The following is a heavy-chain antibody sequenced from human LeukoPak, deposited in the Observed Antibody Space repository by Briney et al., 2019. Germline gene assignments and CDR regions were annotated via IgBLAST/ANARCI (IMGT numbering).Heavy chain of an antibody. CDR2: VSGSGRGENT. CDR3: AKDRHAPGRYCSSTSCFPFDS. J-gene: IGHJ5*01. Sequence: GGSLRLSCAASGFTFSSSAMSWVRQAPGKGLEWVSNVSGSGRGENTYYADSVKGRFTISRDNSKNTLILQMNSLRAEDTAGYYCAKDRHAPGRYCSSTSCFPFDSWGQGTLVTVSS. V-gene: IGHV3-23*01. D-gene: IGHD2-2*01. CDR1: GFTFSSSA.